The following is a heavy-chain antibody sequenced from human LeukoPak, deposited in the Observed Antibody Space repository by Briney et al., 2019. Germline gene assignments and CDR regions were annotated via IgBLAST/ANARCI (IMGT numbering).Heavy chain of an antibody. J-gene: IGHJ4*02. D-gene: IGHD4-23*01. CDR3: ASIDYGGNRVFDY. Sequence: SETLSLTCTVSGGSISSSSYYWSWIRQPPGKGLEWIGEINHSGSTNYNPSLKSRVTISVDTSKNQFSLKLSSVTAADTAIYYCASIDYGGNRVFDYWGQGTLVTVSS. V-gene: IGHV4-39*07. CDR2: INHSGST. CDR1: GGSISSSSYY.